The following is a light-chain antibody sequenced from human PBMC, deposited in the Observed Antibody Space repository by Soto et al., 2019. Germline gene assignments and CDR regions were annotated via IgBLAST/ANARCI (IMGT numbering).Light chain of an antibody. CDR3: AVWDDSLNGYV. Sequence: QSVLTQPPSASGTPGQRVTISCSGSSSNIGSNTVNWYQQLPGTAPELLIYSNNQRPSGVPDRFSGSKSGTSASLAISGPQSEDEGDYYCAVWDDSLNGYVFGSGTKLTVL. CDR1: SSNIGSNT. CDR2: SNN. J-gene: IGLJ1*01. V-gene: IGLV1-44*01.